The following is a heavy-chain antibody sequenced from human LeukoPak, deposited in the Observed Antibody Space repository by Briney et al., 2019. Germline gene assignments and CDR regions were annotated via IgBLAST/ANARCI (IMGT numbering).Heavy chain of an antibody. CDR3: ATPRYYDPLDY. CDR2: VSNSGGTT. Sequence: GGSLRLSCAASGFTFSNYVMTWVRQAPGKGLDWVSGVSNSGGTTYYADSVKGRFTISRDNSKNTLYLQMNSLRAVDTAVYYCATPRYYDPLDYWGQGTLVTVSS. D-gene: IGHD3-3*01. V-gene: IGHV3-23*01. CDR1: GFTFSNYV. J-gene: IGHJ4*02.